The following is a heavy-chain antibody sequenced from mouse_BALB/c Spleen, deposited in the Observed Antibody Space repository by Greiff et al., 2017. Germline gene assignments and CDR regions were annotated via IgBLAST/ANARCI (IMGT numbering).Heavy chain of an antibody. D-gene: IGHD2-10*02. J-gene: IGHJ4*01. CDR3: VRQKYGNSEAMDY. Sequence: VKDRFTISRDDSQSMLYLQMNNLKTEDTAMYYCVRQKYGNSEAMDYWGQGTSVTVSS. V-gene: IGHV10S3*01.